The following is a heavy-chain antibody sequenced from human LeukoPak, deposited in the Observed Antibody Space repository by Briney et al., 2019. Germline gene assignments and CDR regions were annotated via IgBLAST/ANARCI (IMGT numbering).Heavy chain of an antibody. CDR1: GGSISSSSYY. J-gene: IGHJ6*02. D-gene: IGHD3-22*01. CDR3: ARQALRGSGYLDV. Sequence: SETLSLTCTVSGGSISSSSYYWGWIRQPRGKGLEWIGSIYYSGSTYYNPSLKSRVTISVDTSKNQFSLKLSSVTAADTAVYYCARQALRGSGYLDVWGQGTTVTVSS. V-gene: IGHV4-39*01. CDR2: IYYSGST.